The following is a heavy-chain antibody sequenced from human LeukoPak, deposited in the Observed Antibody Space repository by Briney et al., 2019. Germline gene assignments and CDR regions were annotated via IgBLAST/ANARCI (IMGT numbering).Heavy chain of an antibody. J-gene: IGHJ4*02. V-gene: IGHV4-34*01. CDR3: TTGPDYYNSSSYYSHY. CDR2: INQSGSI. D-gene: IGHD3-22*01. Sequence: ASETLSLTCTVSGGSISSYYWSWIRQPPGKGLEWIGEINQSGSIKYNPSLKSRVTISVDTSKNQFSLKLSSVTAADTAVYYCTTGPDYYNSSSYYSHYWGQGTLVTVSS. CDR1: GGSISSYY.